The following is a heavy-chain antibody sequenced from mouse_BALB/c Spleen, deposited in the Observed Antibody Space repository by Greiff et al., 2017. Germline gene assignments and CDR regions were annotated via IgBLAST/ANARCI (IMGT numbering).Heavy chain of an antibody. CDR3: ARWYRYDGFFAY. CDR2: ILPGSGST. D-gene: IGHD2-14*01. CDR1: GYTFSSYW. Sequence: VQLQESGAELMKPGASVKISCKATGYTFSSYWIEWVKQRPGHGLEWIGEILPGSGSTNYNEKFKGKATFTADTSSNTAYMQLSSLTSEDYAVYYCARWYRYDGFFAYWGQGTLVTVSA. V-gene: IGHV1-9*01. J-gene: IGHJ3*01.